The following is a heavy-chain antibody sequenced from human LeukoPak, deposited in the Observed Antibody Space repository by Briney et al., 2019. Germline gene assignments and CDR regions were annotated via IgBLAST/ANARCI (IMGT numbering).Heavy chain of an antibody. Sequence: SETLSLTCAVYGGSFSGYYWSWIRQPPGKGLEWIGEINHSGSTNYNPSLKSRVTISVDTSKNQFSLKLSSVTAADTAVYYCARGGPSPHYWGQGTLVTVSS. CDR3: ARGGPSPHY. J-gene: IGHJ4*02. CDR1: GGSFSGYY. CDR2: INHSGST. V-gene: IGHV4-34*01.